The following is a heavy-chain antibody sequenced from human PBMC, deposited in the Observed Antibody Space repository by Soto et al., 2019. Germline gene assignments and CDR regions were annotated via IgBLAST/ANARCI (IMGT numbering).Heavy chain of an antibody. D-gene: IGHD5-18*01. CDR3: ARVPGSDTTAMDPLFDY. CDR2: INPSGGST. CDR1: GYTFTSYY. J-gene: IGHJ4*02. V-gene: IGHV1-46*01. Sequence: GASVKVSCKASGYTFTSYYMHWVRQAPGQGLEWMGIINPSGGSTSYAQKFQGRVTMTRDTSTSTVYMELSSLRYEDTVVYYCARVPGSDTTAMDPLFDYWGQGTLVTAPQ.